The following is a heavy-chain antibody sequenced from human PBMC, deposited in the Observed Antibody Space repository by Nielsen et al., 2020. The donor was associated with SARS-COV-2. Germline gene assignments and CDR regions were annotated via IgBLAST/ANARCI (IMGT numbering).Heavy chain of an antibody. Sequence: SETLSLTCDLSGGSLTENEWNWIRKPPGRGLEWLGEILHSGFTNNNPSLTTPLIISSDKSKNNFSLRLRSVTDAHTAIYYCARGRDTTTYSYLDVWGQGTTVTVSS. D-gene: IGHD2-21*01. CDR2: ILHSGFT. CDR3: ARGRDTTTYSYLDV. V-gene: IGHV4-34*01. J-gene: IGHJ6*02. CDR1: GGSLTENE.